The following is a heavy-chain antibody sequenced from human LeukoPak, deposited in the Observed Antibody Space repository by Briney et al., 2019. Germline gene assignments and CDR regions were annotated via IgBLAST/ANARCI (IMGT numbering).Heavy chain of an antibody. CDR3: AKHGGFGELIFDH. V-gene: IGHV3-21*01. J-gene: IGHJ4*02. CDR2: ISSSSSYI. D-gene: IGHD3-10*01. CDR1: GFTFSDYT. Sequence: GGSLRLSCAASGFTFSDYTMNWVRQAPGKGLEWVSFISSSSSYIYYTDSVKGRFTISRDNAKNSVFLQMNSLRAEDTAVYYCAKHGGFGELIFDHWGQGTLVTVSS.